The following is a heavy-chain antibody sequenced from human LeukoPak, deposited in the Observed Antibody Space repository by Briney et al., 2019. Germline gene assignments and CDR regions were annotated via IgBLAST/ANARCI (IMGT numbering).Heavy chain of an antibody. D-gene: IGHD3-9*01. V-gene: IGHV3-21*01. CDR3: VKDKGRRYFDWSYYFDY. CDR1: GFTFSSYS. CDR2: ISSSSSYI. Sequence: GGSLRLSCAASGFTFSSYSMNWVRQAPGKGLEWVSSISSSSSYIYYADSVKGRFTISRDNAKNSLYLQMNSLRAEDTAVYYCVKDKGRRYFDWSYYFDYWGQGTLVTVSS. J-gene: IGHJ4*02.